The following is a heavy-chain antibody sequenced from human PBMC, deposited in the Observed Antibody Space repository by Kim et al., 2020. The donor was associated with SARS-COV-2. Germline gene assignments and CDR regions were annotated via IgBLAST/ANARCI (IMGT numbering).Heavy chain of an antibody. J-gene: IGHJ4*02. CDR1: GFTFSSYA. CDR2: ISYDGSNK. CDR3: ARFPLVVPAAMPDLNTYYFDY. V-gene: IGHV3-30*04. D-gene: IGHD2-2*01. Sequence: GGSLRLSCAASGFTFSSYAMHWVRQAPGKGLEWVAVISYDGSNKYYADSVKGRFTISRDNSKNTLYLQMNSLRAEDTAVYYCARFPLVVPAAMPDLNTYYFDYWGQGTLVTVSS.